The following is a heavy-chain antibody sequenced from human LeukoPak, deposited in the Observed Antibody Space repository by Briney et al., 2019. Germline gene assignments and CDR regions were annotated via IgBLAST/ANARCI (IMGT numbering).Heavy chain of an antibody. CDR2: ISGNGTYI. CDR3: AKAVASGRSFDY. V-gene: IGHV3-23*01. J-gene: IGHJ4*02. CDR1: GFTFTTYA. Sequence: PGGSLRLSCAASGFTFTTYAMIWLPQAPGRGLEWVSAISGNGTYIYYADSVRGRFTVSRDNSKNTLYLQMNSLRGEDTAVYYCAKAVASGRSFDYWAQGTLVTVSS. D-gene: IGHD6-19*01.